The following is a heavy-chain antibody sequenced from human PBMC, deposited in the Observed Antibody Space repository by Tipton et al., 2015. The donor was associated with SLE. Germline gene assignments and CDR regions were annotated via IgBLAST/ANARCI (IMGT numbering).Heavy chain of an antibody. CDR1: GFTFSSYA. V-gene: IGHV3-23*01. CDR2: ISGSGGST. Sequence: GSLRLSCAASGFTFSSYAMSWVRQAPGKGLEWASGISGSGGSTYYADSVKGRFTISRDNSKNTLNLQMNSLRAEDTAVYYCAKEAGSRWYPKYYYYNGMDVWGQGTTVTVSS. J-gene: IGHJ6*02. CDR3: AKEAGSRWYPKYYYYNGMDV. D-gene: IGHD6-13*01.